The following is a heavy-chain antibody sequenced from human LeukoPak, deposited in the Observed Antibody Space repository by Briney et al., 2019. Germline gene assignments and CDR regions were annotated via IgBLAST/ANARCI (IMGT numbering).Heavy chain of an antibody. CDR3: AKGAYYYGSGSYYISPYYYGMDV. J-gene: IGHJ6*02. CDR1: GFTFSSYA. D-gene: IGHD3-10*01. V-gene: IGHV3-23*01. Sequence: PGGSLRLSCAASGFTFSSYAMSWVRQAPGKGLEWVSAISGSGGSTYYADSVKGRFTISRDNSKNTLYLQMNSLRAEDTAVYYCAKGAYYYGSGSYYISPYYYGMDVWGQGTTVTVSS. CDR2: ISGSGGST.